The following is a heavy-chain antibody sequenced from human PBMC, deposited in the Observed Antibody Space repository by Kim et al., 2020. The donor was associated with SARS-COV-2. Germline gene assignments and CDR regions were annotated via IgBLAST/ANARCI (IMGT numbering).Heavy chain of an antibody. CDR1: GGTFSSYA. J-gene: IGHJ3*02. D-gene: IGHD3-22*01. Sequence: SVKVSCKASGGTFSSYAISWVRQAPGQGLEWMGGIIPIFGTANYAQKFQGRVTITADESTSTAYMELSSLRSEDTAVYYCARWGYDSSGYRSTPVFDIWGQGTMVTVSS. V-gene: IGHV1-69*13. CDR2: IIPIFGTA. CDR3: ARWGYDSSGYRSTPVFDI.